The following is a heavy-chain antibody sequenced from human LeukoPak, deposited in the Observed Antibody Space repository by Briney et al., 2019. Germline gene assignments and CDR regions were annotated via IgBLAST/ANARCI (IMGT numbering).Heavy chain of an antibody. D-gene: IGHD2-15*01. CDR2: ISYDGSNK. V-gene: IGHV3-30-3*01. J-gene: IGHJ4*02. Sequence: AGGSLRLSCGVSGFIFSGYAMHWVRQAPGKGLEWLAVISYDGSNKYYADSVKGRFTISRDNSKNTLYLQMNSLRPEDTALYYCAREFGYCSGVSCYPADYWGRGTLVTVSS. CDR3: AREFGYCSGVSCYPADY. CDR1: GFIFSGYA.